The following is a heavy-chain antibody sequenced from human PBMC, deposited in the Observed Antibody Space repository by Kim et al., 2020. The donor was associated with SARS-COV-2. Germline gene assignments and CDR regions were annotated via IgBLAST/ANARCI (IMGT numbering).Heavy chain of an antibody. CDR2: INPSGHST. Sequence: ASVKVSCKASGYTFTNYYMHWVRQAPGQGLEWLGNINPSGHSTSYAQKFQGRVTMTRETSTSTVYMELSSLRSEDTAVYYCAREGYYDSSGYYYYYGMDVWRQGSTVTVS. V-gene: IGHV1-46*01. J-gene: IGHJ6*01. CDR1: GYTFTNYY. D-gene: IGHD3-22*01. CDR3: AREGYYDSSGYYYYYGMDV.